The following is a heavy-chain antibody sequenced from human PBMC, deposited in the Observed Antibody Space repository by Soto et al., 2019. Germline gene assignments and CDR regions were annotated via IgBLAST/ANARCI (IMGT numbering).Heavy chain of an antibody. Sequence: SETLSLTCTVSGGSISSYYWSWIRQPPGKGLEWIGYIYYSGSTNYNPSLKSRVTISVDTSKNQFSLKLSSVTAADTAVYYCARGGYGDSSFDYWGQGTLVTVSS. V-gene: IGHV4-59*01. CDR2: IYYSGST. CDR3: ARGGYGDSSFDY. D-gene: IGHD4-17*01. CDR1: GGSISSYY. J-gene: IGHJ4*02.